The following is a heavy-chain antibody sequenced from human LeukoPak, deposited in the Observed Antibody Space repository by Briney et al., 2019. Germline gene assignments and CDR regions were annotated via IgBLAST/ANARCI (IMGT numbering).Heavy chain of an antibody. D-gene: IGHD6-13*01. CDR1: GYTFTNYG. CDR2: MNPNSGNT. J-gene: IGHJ6*02. CDR3: ARGIAALYYHGMDV. Sequence: GASVKVSCKASGYTFTNYGINWVRQATGQGLEWMGWMNPNSGNTGYAQKFQGRVTMTRNTSISTVYMELSSLRSEDTAVYYCARGIAALYYHGMDVWGQGTTVTVSS. V-gene: IGHV1-8*02.